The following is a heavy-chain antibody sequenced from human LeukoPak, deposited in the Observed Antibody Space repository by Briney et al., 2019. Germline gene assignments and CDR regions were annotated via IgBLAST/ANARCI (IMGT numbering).Heavy chain of an antibody. V-gene: IGHV1-69*04. CDR2: IIPIFGIA. J-gene: IGHJ4*02. D-gene: IGHD3-22*01. CDR1: GGTFSSYA. Sequence: SVKVSCKASGGTFSSYAISWVRQAPGQGLEWMGRIIPIFGIANYAQKFQGRVTITADKSTSTAYMELSSLRSEDTAVHYCASGYYYDSSGPVDYWGQGTLVTVSS. CDR3: ASGYYYDSSGPVDY.